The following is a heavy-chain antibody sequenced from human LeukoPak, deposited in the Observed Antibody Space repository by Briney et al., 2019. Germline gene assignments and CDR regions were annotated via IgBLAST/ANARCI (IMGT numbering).Heavy chain of an antibody. D-gene: IGHD1-26*01. Sequence: GGSLRLSCAASGFTFSSYGMSWVRQAPGKGLEWVSAISGSGGSTYYADSVKGRFTISRDISKNTLYLQMNSLRAEDTAVYNCAKDSGEGGYSGRYYDYWGQGTLVTVSS. CDR3: AKDSGEGGYSGRYYDY. J-gene: IGHJ4*02. CDR1: GFTFSSYG. V-gene: IGHV3-23*01. CDR2: ISGSGGST.